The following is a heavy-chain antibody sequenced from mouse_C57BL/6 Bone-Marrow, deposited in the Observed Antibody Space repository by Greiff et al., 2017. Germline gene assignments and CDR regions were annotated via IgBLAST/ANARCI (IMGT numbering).Heavy chain of an antibody. CDR3: ARSSTFFYDFDY. CDR1: GYTFTTYP. V-gene: IGHV1-47*01. J-gene: IGHJ2*01. CDR2: FHPYNDDT. D-gene: IGHD5-1*01. Sequence: VQLQQSGAELVKPGASVQMSCKASGYTFTTYPIEWMKQNHGKSLEWIGNFHPYNDDTKYNEKFKGKATLTVEKSSNTVYLELSRLPSDDSAVYYFARSSTFFYDFDYWGQGTTLTVSS.